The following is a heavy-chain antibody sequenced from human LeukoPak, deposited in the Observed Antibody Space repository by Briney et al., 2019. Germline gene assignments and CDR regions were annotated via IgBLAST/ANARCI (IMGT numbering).Heavy chain of an antibody. Sequence: SETLSLTCTVSGGSISSSSYYWGWIRQPPGKGLEGVGNIYYSGSTYYNPSLKSRVTISVDTSKNQFSLKLSSVTAADTAVYYCARHSAYYDFWSGYSTFDYWGQGTLVTVSS. CDR2: IYYSGST. D-gene: IGHD3-3*01. CDR1: GGSISSSSYY. CDR3: ARHSAYYDFWSGYSTFDY. V-gene: IGHV4-39*01. J-gene: IGHJ4*02.